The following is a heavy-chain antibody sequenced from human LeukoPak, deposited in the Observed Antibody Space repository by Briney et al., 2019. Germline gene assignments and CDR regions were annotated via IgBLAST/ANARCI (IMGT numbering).Heavy chain of an antibody. CDR3: ARGDYDFWSGSSKYYYYYMDV. J-gene: IGHJ6*03. CDR2: ISFDGNNQ. Sequence: GRSLRLSCAVSRFTFSSYAMHWVRQAPGRGLEWVAVISFDGNNQYYADSVKGRFTISRDNSKNTLYLQMNSLRTEDTAVYCCARGDYDFWSGSSKYYYYYMDVWGKGTTVTVSS. D-gene: IGHD3-3*01. V-gene: IGHV3-30*04. CDR1: RFTFSSYA.